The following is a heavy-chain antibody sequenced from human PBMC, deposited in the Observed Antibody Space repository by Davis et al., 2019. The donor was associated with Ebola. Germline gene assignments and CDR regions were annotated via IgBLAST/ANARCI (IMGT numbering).Heavy chain of an antibody. CDR3: ARNRRGYGYYYYGMDV. V-gene: IGHV4-34*01. Sequence: SETLSLTCAVYGGSFSGYYWSWIRQPPGKGLEWIGEINHSGSTNYNPSLKSRVTISVDTSKNQFSLKLSSVTAADTAVYYCARNRRGYGYYYYGMDVWGQGTTVTASS. CDR2: INHSGST. D-gene: IGHD5-12*01. J-gene: IGHJ6*02. CDR1: GGSFSGYY.